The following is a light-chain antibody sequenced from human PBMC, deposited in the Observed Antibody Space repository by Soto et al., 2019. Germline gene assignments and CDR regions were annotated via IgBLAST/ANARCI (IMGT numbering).Light chain of an antibody. CDR1: QSVTSSF. Sequence: EIVLTQSPGTLSLSLGERATLSCRASQSVTSSFLAWYQQKPGQAPRLLIYGASSRATGIPDRFSGSGFGTDFTLTISRLEPEDFAVYYCQQYGSSPWTFGQGTKVEIK. J-gene: IGKJ1*01. CDR3: QQYGSSPWT. V-gene: IGKV3-20*01. CDR2: GAS.